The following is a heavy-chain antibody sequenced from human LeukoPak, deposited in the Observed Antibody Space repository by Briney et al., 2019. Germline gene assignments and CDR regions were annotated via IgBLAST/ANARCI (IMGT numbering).Heavy chain of an antibody. CDR1: GYTFTSYG. V-gene: IGHV1-18*01. Sequence: GASVKVSCKASGYTFTSYGISWVRQAPGQGLEWMGWISAYNGNTNYAQKLQGRVTMTTDTSTSTAYMELRSLRSDDTAVYYCARDPGIVHLYYYGMDVWGQGTTVTVSS. D-gene: IGHD2-8*01. CDR3: ARDPGIVHLYYYGMDV. CDR2: ISAYNGNT. J-gene: IGHJ6*02.